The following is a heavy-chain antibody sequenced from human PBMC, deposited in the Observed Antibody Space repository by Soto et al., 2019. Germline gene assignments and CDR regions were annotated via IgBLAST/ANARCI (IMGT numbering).Heavy chain of an antibody. V-gene: IGHV3-48*03. Sequence: GGSRRLSCAASGFTFSNYEMNWVRQAPGKGLEWVSYISYSGSTIYYADSVKGRFTISRDNSKNSLYLQMNSLRAEDTAVYYCARGLRNYYDRSGLHYWGQGTLVTVSS. D-gene: IGHD3-22*01. CDR1: GFTFSNYE. J-gene: IGHJ4*02. CDR2: ISYSGSTI. CDR3: ARGLRNYYDRSGLHY.